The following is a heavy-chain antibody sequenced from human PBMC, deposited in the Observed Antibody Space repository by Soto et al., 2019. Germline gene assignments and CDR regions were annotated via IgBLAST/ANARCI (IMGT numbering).Heavy chain of an antibody. J-gene: IGHJ4*02. CDR2: IYYGGST. CDR3: ARGRDCSTSSCSLDLRLGYYFDK. CDR1: GGSISSGGYY. D-gene: IGHD2-2*01. Sequence: QVQLQESGPGLVKPSQTLSLTCTVSGGSISSGGYYWSWIRQHPGKGLEWIGYIYYGGSTYYNPSLMGRVTISVDTSKNQFSLKLSSVTAADTAVYYCARGRDCSTSSCSLDLRLGYYFDKWGQGTLVTVSS. V-gene: IGHV4-31*03.